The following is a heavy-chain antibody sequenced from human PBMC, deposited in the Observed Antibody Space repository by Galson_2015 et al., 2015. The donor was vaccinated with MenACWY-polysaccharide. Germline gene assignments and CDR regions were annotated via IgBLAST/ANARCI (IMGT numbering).Heavy chain of an antibody. Sequence: SLRLSCAASGFTFKSYAMSWVHQAPGKGLEWVSGISDNGESSSYADSVKGRFTISRDNSKNTLYLQMNTLKGDDTAVYYCARARICDWYETWGQGTLVTVSS. CDR3: ARARICDWYET. V-gene: IGHV3-23*01. CDR1: GFTFKSYA. D-gene: IGHD3-10*01. CDR2: ISDNGESS. J-gene: IGHJ5*02.